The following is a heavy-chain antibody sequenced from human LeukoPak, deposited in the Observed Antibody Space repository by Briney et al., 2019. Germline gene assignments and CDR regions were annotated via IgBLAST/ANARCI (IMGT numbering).Heavy chain of an antibody. CDR3: ARYSSGGIDY. CDR2: IYYSGST. D-gene: IGHD6-25*01. Sequence: SETLSLTCTVSGGSISSGDYYWSWIRQPPGKGLEWIGYIYYSGSTYYNPSHKSRATISVDTSKNQFSLKLSSVTAADTAVYYCARYSSGGIDYWGQGTLVTVSS. CDR1: GGSISSGDYY. V-gene: IGHV4-30-4*01. J-gene: IGHJ4*02.